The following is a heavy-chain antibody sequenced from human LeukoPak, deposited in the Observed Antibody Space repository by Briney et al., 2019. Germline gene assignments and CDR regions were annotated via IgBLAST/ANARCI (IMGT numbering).Heavy chain of an antibody. D-gene: IGHD3-10*02. CDR1: GYTFTSYD. CDR2: MNPDSGNT. V-gene: IGHV1-8*01. Sequence: TVKVSCKASGYTFTSYDINWVRQATGQGLEWMGWMNPDSGNTGYAQKFQGRVTMTRNTSISTAYMELSSLRSEDTAVYYCARVPVRMLGFRWFDPWGQGTLVTVSS. J-gene: IGHJ5*02. CDR3: ARVPVRMLGFRWFDP.